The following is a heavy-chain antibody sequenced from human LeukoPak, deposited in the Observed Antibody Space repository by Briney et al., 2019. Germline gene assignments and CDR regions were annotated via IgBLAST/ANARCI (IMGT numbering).Heavy chain of an antibody. D-gene: IGHD1-1*01. J-gene: IGHJ4*02. CDR1: GFTFSSYS. CDR3: ARSASLERQDY. Sequence: GGSLRLSCAASGFTFSSYSMNWVRQAPGKGLEWVSSISSSSSYIYYADSVKGRFTISGDNAKNSLYLQMNSLRAEDTAVYYCARSASLERQDYWGQGTLVTVSS. CDR2: ISSSSSYI. V-gene: IGHV3-21*01.